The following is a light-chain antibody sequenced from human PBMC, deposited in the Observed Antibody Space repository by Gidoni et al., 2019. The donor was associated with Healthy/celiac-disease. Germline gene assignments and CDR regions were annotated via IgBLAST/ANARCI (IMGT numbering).Light chain of an antibody. Sequence: QSALTQPASVSGSPGQSITISCTGTSSDVGGYNYVSWYQQHPGNAPKLMLYEVSNRPSGVSTRFSGSKSGNTASLTISGLQAEDEADYYCSSYTSSSVYVFGTGTKVTVL. CDR3: SSYTSSSVYV. J-gene: IGLJ1*01. CDR2: EVS. V-gene: IGLV2-14*01. CDR1: SSDVGGYNY.